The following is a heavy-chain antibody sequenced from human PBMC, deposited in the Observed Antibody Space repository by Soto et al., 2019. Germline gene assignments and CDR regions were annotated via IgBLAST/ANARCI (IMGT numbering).Heavy chain of an antibody. CDR1: GYTFTDYG. CDR2: ISPYTGDT. V-gene: IGHV1-18*01. Sequence: QVRLVQSGAEVKKPGASVKVSCKASGYTFTDYGISWVRQAPGKGLEWMGWISPYTGDTKYPQRLQGRVTVTADTSTSTAYMELRSLKSDDTAVYYCAKTGGWNWFDPWGQGTLVSVSS. J-gene: IGHJ5*02. D-gene: IGHD6-19*01. CDR3: AKTGGWNWFDP.